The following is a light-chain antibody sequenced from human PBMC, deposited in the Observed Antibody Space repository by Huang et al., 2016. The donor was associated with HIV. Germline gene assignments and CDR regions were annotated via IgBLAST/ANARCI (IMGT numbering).Light chain of an antibody. V-gene: IGKV3-15*01. CDR3: QQYSDGYT. Sequence: ETVMTQSPVTLSVSPGERATLSCRASQSVSNNLAWYQQRHGQAPRLLIYDTSTRATGIPARFSGSGSGTEFTLTISGLQSEDFAVYYCQQYSDGYTFGQGTKVDVK. CDR1: QSVSNN. J-gene: IGKJ2*01. CDR2: DTS.